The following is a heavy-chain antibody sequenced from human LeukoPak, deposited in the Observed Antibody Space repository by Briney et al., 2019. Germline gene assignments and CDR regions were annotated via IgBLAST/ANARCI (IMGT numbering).Heavy chain of an antibody. Sequence: TGGSLRLSCAASGFTFDDYAMHWVRQAPGQGLEWVSGISWNSGSIGYADSVKGRFTISRDNAKNSLYLQMNSLRAEDTALYYCAKDRYYDSSGCFDYWGQGTLVTVSS. CDR2: ISWNSGSI. J-gene: IGHJ4*02. V-gene: IGHV3-9*01. CDR1: GFTFDDYA. CDR3: AKDRYYDSSGCFDY. D-gene: IGHD3-22*01.